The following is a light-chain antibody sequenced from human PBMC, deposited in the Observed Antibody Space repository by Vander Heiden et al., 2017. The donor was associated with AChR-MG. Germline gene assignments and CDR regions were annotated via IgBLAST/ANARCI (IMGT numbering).Light chain of an antibody. CDR1: QSVSSN. CDR2: GAS. CDR3: QQYNNWPPWT. J-gene: IGKJ2*02. V-gene: IGKV3-15*01. Sequence: ELVMTQSPATLSVSPGERATLSCRASQSVSSNLAWYQQKPGQAPSLLIYGASTRATGIPARFSGSGSGTEFTLTISSLQSEDFAVYYCQQYNNWPPWTFGQGTKLEIK.